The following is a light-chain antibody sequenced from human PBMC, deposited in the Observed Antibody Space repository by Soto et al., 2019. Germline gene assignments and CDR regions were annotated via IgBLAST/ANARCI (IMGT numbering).Light chain of an antibody. Sequence: EIVMTQSPATLSVTPGERATLSCRASQSVSSNLAWYQQKPGQAPRLLMFNASTRATGIPASFSGSGSGTEFTLTITSLQSEDFAVYYCQQFNYWPPITFGGGTKVEIK. CDR1: QSVSSN. CDR2: NAS. V-gene: IGKV3-15*01. J-gene: IGKJ4*01. CDR3: QQFNYWPPIT.